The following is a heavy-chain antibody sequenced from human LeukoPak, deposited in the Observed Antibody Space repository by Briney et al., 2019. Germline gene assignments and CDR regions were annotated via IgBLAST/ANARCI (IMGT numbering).Heavy chain of an antibody. Sequence: SETLSLTCTVSGGSISSGSYYWSWIRQPAGKGLEWIGRIYTSGSTNYNPSLKSRVTISVDTSKNQFSLKLSSVTAADTAVYYCAKDSVVVPGLVNYFDSWGQGTLVTVSS. CDR2: IYTSGST. CDR3: AKDSVVVPGLVNYFDS. J-gene: IGHJ4*02. V-gene: IGHV4-61*02. CDR1: GGSISSGSYY. D-gene: IGHD2-15*01.